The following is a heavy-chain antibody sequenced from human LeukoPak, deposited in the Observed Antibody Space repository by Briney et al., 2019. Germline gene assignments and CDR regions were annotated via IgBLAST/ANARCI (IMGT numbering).Heavy chain of an antibody. V-gene: IGHV4-59*01. D-gene: IGHD2-15*01. CDR3: ARDFVADPGYYYYYGMDV. CDR2: IYYSGST. J-gene: IGHJ6*02. Sequence: SETLSLTCTVSGGSISSYYWSWIRQPPGKGLEWIGYIYYSGSTNYNPSLKSRVTISVDTSKNQFSLKLSSVTAADTAVYYCARDFVADPGYYYYYGMDVRGQGTTVTVSS. CDR1: GGSISSYY.